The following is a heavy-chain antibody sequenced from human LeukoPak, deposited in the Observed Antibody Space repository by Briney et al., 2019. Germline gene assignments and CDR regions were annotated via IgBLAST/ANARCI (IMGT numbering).Heavy chain of an antibody. Sequence: SETLSLTCTVSGGSISSYYWSWIRQPPGKGLEWIGYIYYTGNTRYNPSHKSRVTISVDTSKNHFSLKLSSVTAADTAVYYCATDYYDSSGYYAFDIWGQGTMVTVSS. J-gene: IGHJ3*02. CDR3: ATDYYDSSGYYAFDI. D-gene: IGHD3-22*01. CDR2: IYYTGNT. V-gene: IGHV4-59*01. CDR1: GGSISSYY.